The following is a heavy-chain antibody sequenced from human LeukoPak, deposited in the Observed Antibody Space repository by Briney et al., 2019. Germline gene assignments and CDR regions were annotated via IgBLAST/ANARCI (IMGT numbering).Heavy chain of an antibody. CDR2: ISSNGGST. CDR3: AKGVRKMATETPFDY. V-gene: IGHV3-64*04. CDR1: GFTFSSYA. Sequence: GGSLRLSCSASGFTFSSYAMHWVRQAPGKGLEYVSAISSNGGSTYYADSVKGRFTISRDNSKNTLYLQMNSLRAEDTAVYYRAKGVRKMATETPFDYWGQGTLVTVSS. J-gene: IGHJ4*02. D-gene: IGHD5-24*01.